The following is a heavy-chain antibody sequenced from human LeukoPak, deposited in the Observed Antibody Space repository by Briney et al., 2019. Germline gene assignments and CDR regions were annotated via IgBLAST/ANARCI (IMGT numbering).Heavy chain of an antibody. V-gene: IGHV3-48*01. CDR2: IGSAI. D-gene: IGHD2-15*01. CDR3: ARESYCSGGSCYSGRAFDI. Sequence: GGSLRLSCAASGFTFSNAWMSWVRQAPGKGLEWISYIGSAIYYADSVKGRFTISRDNAKNSLYLQMNSLRAEDTAVYYCARESYCSGGSCYSGRAFDIWGQGTMVTVSS. CDR1: GFTFSNAW. J-gene: IGHJ3*02.